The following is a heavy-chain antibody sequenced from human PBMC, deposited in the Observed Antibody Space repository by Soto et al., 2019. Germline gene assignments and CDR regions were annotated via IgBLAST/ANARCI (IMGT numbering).Heavy chain of an antibody. CDR1: GGSFSGYY. CDR3: ARDSPSYYDILTGYPTYGMDV. Sequence: PSETLSLTCAVYGGSFSGYYWSWIRKHPGKGLEWIGYIYYSGSTYYNPSLKSRVTISVDTSKNQFSLKLSSVTAADTAVYYCARDSPSYYDILTGYPTYGMDVWGQGTTVTVSS. V-gene: IGHV4-31*11. CDR2: IYYSGST. D-gene: IGHD3-9*01. J-gene: IGHJ6*02.